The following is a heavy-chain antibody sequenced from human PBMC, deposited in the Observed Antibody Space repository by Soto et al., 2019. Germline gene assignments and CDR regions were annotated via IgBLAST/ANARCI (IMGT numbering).Heavy chain of an antibody. CDR2: ISAYNGNT. CDR1: GYTFTSYG. J-gene: IGHJ4*02. D-gene: IGHD3-3*01. Sequence: QIQLVQPGAEVKKPGASVKVSCKASGYTFTSYGISWVRQAPGQGLERLGWISAYNGNTNYAQKLRGRVTMTTDTSASTAYMELRSLRSDDTAVYYCAREAPLDFWSGYYFDYWGQGTLVTVSS. V-gene: IGHV1-18*04. CDR3: AREAPLDFWSGYYFDY.